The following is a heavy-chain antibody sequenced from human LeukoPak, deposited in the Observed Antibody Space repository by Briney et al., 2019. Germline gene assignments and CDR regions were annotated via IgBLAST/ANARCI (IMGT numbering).Heavy chain of an antibody. J-gene: IGHJ5*01. CDR3: ARERLGYCSSTSCYEFDS. CDR1: GYSFTGYY. Sequence: ASVKVSCKSSGYSFTGYYMHLVRQAPGRGLEWMGWINPNSGGTNYAQKFQGRATMTRDTSISTAYMELSRLRSDDTAVYYCARERLGYCSSTSCYEFDSWGQGTLVTVSS. CDR2: INPNSGGT. D-gene: IGHD2-2*01. V-gene: IGHV1-2*02.